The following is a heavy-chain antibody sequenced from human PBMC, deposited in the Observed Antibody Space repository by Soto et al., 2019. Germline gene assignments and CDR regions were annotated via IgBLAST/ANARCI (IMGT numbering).Heavy chain of an antibody. CDR3: AGPSSGWSAHTGPGYFDL. Sequence: EVQLVETGGGLIQPGGSLRLSCAASGFTVSSNYVSWVRQAPGKGLEWVSVIYSGGSTYYADSVKGRFTISRDNSKNTLYLQMNSLRAEDTAVYYCAGPSSGWSAHTGPGYFDLWGRGTLVTVSS. J-gene: IGHJ2*01. D-gene: IGHD6-19*01. CDR2: IYSGGST. V-gene: IGHV3-53*02. CDR1: GFTVSSNY.